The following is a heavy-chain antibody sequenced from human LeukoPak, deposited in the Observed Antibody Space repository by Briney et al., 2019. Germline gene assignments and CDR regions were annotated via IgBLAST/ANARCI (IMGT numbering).Heavy chain of an antibody. D-gene: IGHD6-19*01. CDR2: IYYSGST. CDR1: GGSISSYY. CDR3: AREPRIAVAGADY. V-gene: IGHV4-59*12. Sequence: SETLSLTCTVSGGSISSYYWSWIRQPPGKGLEWIGYIYYSGSTYYNPSLKSRVTISVDTSKNQFSLKLSSVTAADTAVYYCAREPRIAVAGADYWGQGTLVTVSS. J-gene: IGHJ4*02.